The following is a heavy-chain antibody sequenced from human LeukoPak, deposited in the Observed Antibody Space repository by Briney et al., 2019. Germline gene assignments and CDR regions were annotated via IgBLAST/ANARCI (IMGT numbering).Heavy chain of an antibody. CDR3: ARDEENSSAIDY. Sequence: PSETLSLTCAVYGGSFSGYYWSWIRQPPGKGLEWIGEINHSGSTNYNPSHKSRVTISVDTSKNQFSLKLSSVTAADTAVYYCARDEENSSAIDYWGQGTLVTVSS. D-gene: IGHD6-19*01. CDR2: INHSGST. V-gene: IGHV4-34*01. J-gene: IGHJ4*02. CDR1: GGSFSGYY.